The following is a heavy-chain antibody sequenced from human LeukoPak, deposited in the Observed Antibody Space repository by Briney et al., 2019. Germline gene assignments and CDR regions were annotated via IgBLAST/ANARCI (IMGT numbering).Heavy chain of an antibody. V-gene: IGHV4-34*01. CDR1: GGSFSGYY. CDR2: INHSGST. J-gene: IGHJ5*02. CDR3: ARGRSNSSGWYWFDP. Sequence: PSETLSLTCAVYGGSFSGYYWSWIRQPPGKGLEWIGEINHSGSTNYNPPLKSRVTISVDTSKNQFSLKLSSVTAAGTAVYYCARGRSNSSGWYWFDPWGQGTLVTVSS. D-gene: IGHD6-19*01.